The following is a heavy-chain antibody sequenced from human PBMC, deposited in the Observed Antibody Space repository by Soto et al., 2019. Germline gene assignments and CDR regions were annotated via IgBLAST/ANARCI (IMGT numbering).Heavy chain of an antibody. Sequence: SETLSLTCTVSGGSISSYYWSWIQQPPGKGLEWIGYIYYSGSTNYNPSLKSRVTISVDTSKNQFSLKLSSVTAADTAVYYCARGTADDYYYYGMDVWGQGTTVTVSS. V-gene: IGHV4-59*01. D-gene: IGHD6-25*01. CDR1: GGSISSYY. J-gene: IGHJ6*02. CDR2: IYYSGST. CDR3: ARGTADDYYYYGMDV.